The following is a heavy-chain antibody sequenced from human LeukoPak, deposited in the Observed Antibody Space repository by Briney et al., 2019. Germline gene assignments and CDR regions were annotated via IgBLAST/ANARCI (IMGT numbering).Heavy chain of an antibody. J-gene: IGHJ6*03. CDR3: ARGIAARPGYYYMDV. CDR2: INHSGST. Sequence: SETLSLTCAVYGGSFSGYYWSWIRQPPGKGLEWIGEINHSGSTNYNPSLKSRVTISVDTSKNQFSLKLSSMTAADTAVYYCARGIAARPGYYYMDVWGKGTTVTVSS. D-gene: IGHD6-6*01. V-gene: IGHV4-34*01. CDR1: GGSFSGYY.